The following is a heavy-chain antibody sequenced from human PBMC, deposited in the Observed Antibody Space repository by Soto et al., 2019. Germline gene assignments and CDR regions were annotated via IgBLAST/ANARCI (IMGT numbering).Heavy chain of an antibody. D-gene: IGHD1-7*01. CDR2: ISTLGTTI. Sequence: LRLSCSASGFNFNIYGMTWVRQAPGNVLEWISDISTLGTTIHYADSVRDRFTISRDNPSNTVYLHLTSLRDEDTAVYYCARVAIMGVVNRTLFFFDLWGQGTLVIVSS. CDR3: ARVAIMGVVNRTLFFFDL. CDR1: GFNFNIYG. V-gene: IGHV3-48*03. J-gene: IGHJ4*02.